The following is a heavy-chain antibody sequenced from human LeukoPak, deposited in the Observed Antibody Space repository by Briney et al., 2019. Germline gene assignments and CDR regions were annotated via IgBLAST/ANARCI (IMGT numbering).Heavy chain of an antibody. CDR2: IYPGDSDT. D-gene: IGHD3-16*01. CDR1: GFTFTKNW. V-gene: IGHV5-51*01. Sequence: GESLKISCQGSGFTFTKNWIGWVRQMPGKGLEWMGIIYPGDSDTRYSLSFQGQVTISADKSIRTAYLQWTSLKASDTAMYFWGSRGDLFGALSNGGLDLWGQGTMVTVFS. J-gene: IGHJ3*01. CDR3: GSRGDLFGALSNGGLDL.